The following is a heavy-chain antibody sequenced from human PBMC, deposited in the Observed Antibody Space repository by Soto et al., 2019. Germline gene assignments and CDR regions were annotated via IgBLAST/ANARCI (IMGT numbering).Heavy chain of an antibody. CDR2: IIPIFGTA. Sequence: ASVKVSCKASGGTFSSYAISWVRQAPGQGLEWMGGIIPIFGTANYAQKFQGRATITADESTSTAYMELSSLRSEDTAVYYCARGLSGSFTESFDYWGQGTLVTVSS. CDR3: ARGLSGSFTESFDY. V-gene: IGHV1-69*13. CDR1: GGTFSSYA. J-gene: IGHJ4*02. D-gene: IGHD1-26*01.